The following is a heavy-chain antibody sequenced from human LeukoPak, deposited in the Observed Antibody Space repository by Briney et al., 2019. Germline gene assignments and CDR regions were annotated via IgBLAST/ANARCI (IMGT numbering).Heavy chain of an antibody. D-gene: IGHD3-22*01. V-gene: IGHV1-3*01. Sequence: ASVKVSCKASGYTFTSYAMHWVCQAPGQRLEWMGWINAGNGNTKYSQKFPGRVTITRDTYASTAYMELSSLRSEDTAVYYCARDGYYDSSGYYNPYYFDYWGQGTLVTVSS. CDR3: ARDGYYDSSGYYNPYYFDY. CDR1: GYTFTSYA. CDR2: INAGNGNT. J-gene: IGHJ4*02.